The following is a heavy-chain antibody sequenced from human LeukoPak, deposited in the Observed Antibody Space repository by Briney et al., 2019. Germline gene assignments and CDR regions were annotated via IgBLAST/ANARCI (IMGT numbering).Heavy chain of an antibody. J-gene: IGHJ4*02. CDR1: GFTFSSYS. V-gene: IGHV3-21*01. CDR2: ISSSSSYI. CDR3: ARHERRAVEFFDY. D-gene: IGHD6-19*01. Sequence: PGGSLRLSCAASGFTFSSYSMNWVRQAPGKGLEWVSSISSSSSYIYYADSVKGRFTISRDNAKNSLYLQMNSLRAEDTAVYYCARHERRAVEFFDYWGQGTLVTVSS.